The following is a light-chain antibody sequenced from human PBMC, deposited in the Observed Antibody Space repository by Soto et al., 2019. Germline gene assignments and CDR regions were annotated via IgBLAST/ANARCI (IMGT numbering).Light chain of an antibody. V-gene: IGKV3-11*01. CDR2: DEY. J-gene: IGKJ5*01. CDR3: KQRHMWPIT. CDR1: QSFRGL. Sequence: VLTQAPVTLSLSPGERATLSCRSSQSFRGLLAGYQQKHGQAPRLLIYDEYNRATGIPPRFSGSGSGTDFTLTISSLEPEDSAVYYCKQRHMWPITFGQGTRLEIK.